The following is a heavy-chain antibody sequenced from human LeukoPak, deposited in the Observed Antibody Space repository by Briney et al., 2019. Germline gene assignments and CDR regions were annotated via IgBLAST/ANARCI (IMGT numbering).Heavy chain of an antibody. CDR3: ARENRITMVRGVYFDY. CDR1: GHTFTSYG. Sequence: ASVKVSCKASGHTFTSYGISWVRQAPGQGLEWMGWISAYNGNTNYAQKLQGRVTITADKSTSTAYMELSSLRSEDTAVYYCARENRITMVRGVYFDYWGQGTLVTVSS. CDR2: ISAYNGNT. V-gene: IGHV1-18*01. D-gene: IGHD3-10*01. J-gene: IGHJ4*02.